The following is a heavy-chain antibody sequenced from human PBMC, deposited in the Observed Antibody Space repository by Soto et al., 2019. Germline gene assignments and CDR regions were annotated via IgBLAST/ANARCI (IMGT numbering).Heavy chain of an antibody. D-gene: IGHD3-3*01. V-gene: IGHV3-23*01. CDR2: ISGSGDNT. CDR3: AKGRAITVYGVDILFDY. CDR1: GFSFSDYA. Sequence: QPGGSLRLSCKASGFSFSDYAMTWVRQAPGKGLEWVSVISGSGDNTFYAASVKGRFAISRDNSKNVLYLQMNSLSADDAAVYFCAKGRAITVYGVDILFDYWGRGTLVTVSS. J-gene: IGHJ4*01.